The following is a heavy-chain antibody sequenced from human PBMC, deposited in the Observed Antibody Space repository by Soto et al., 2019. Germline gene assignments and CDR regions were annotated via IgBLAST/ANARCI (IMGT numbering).Heavy chain of an antibody. CDR1: GYTFTSYG. CDR2: ISAYNGNT. CDR3: ARDLRMSNSDAFDI. V-gene: IGHV1-18*01. J-gene: IGHJ3*02. Sequence: EASVKVSCKASGYTFTSYGISWVRQAPGQGLEWMGWISAYNGNTNYAQKLQGRVTMTTDTSTSTAYMELRSLRSDDTAVYYCARDLRMSNSDAFDIWGQGTMVTVSS. D-gene: IGHD4-4*01.